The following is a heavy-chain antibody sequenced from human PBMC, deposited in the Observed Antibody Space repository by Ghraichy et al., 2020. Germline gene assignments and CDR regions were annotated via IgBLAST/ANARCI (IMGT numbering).Heavy chain of an antibody. D-gene: IGHD6-13*01. V-gene: IGHV3-21*01. CDR2: ISSSSSYI. CDR1: GFTFSSYS. Sequence: GGYLRLSCAASGFTFSSYSMNWVRQAPGKGLEWVSSISSSSSYIYYADSVKGRFTISRDNAKNSLYLQMNSLRAEDTAVYYCASSMGAAAGTSGYWGQGTLVTVSS. J-gene: IGHJ4*02. CDR3: ASSMGAAAGTSGY.